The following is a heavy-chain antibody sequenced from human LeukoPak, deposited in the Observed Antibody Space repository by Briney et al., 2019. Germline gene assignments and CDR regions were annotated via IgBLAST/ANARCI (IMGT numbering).Heavy chain of an antibody. CDR1: GYTFTGYY. CDR2: INPNSGGT. CDR3: ARDAYSSSWYRGGELEY. Sequence: GASVKLSCKASGYTFTGYYMHWVRQAPGQGLEWMGWINPNSGGTNYAQKFQGWVTMTRDTSISTAYMELSRLRSDDTAVYYCARDAYSSSWYRGGELEYWGQGTLVTVSS. J-gene: IGHJ4*02. D-gene: IGHD6-13*01. V-gene: IGHV1-2*04.